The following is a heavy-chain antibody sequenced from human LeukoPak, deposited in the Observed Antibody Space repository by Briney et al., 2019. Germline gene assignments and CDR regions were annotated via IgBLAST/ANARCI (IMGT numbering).Heavy chain of an antibody. V-gene: IGHV4-59*01. CDR1: GGSISSYY. J-gene: IGHJ4*02. Sequence: PSETLSLTCTVSGGSISSYYWSWIRQPPGKGLEWIGYIYYSGSTNYNPSLKSRVTISVDTSKNQFSLKLSSVTAADTAVYYCARDRYTAMVRRPFDYWGQGTLVTVSS. CDR3: ARDRYTAMVRRPFDY. D-gene: IGHD5-18*01. CDR2: IYYSGST.